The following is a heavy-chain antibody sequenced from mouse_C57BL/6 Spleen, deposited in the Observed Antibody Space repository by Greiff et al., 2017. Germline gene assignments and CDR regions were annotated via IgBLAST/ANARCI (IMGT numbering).Heavy chain of an antibody. J-gene: IGHJ3*01. V-gene: IGHV10-3*01. CDR1: GFTFNTYA. CDR3: VRESDGNFLAWFAY. CDR2: IRSKSSNYAT. Sequence: EVQLQESGGGLVQPKGSLKLSCAASGFTFNTYAMHWVRQAPGKGLEWVARIRSKSSNYATYYADSVKDRFTISRDDSQSMLYLQMNNLKTEDTAMYYCVRESDGNFLAWFAYWGQGTLVTVSA. D-gene: IGHD2-1*01.